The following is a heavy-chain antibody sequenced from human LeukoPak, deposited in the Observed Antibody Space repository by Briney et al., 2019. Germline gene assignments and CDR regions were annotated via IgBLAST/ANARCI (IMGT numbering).Heavy chain of an antibody. V-gene: IGHV4-59*01. D-gene: IGHD1-26*01. CDR3: AHSKRGGGYYINAFAV. J-gene: IGHJ3*01. CDR1: GASTSAYY. CDR2: SYSGGNA. Sequence: SETLSLTCTVSGASTSAYYWSWIRQPPGKGLEWIGYSYSGGNANYNPSLKSRVTISIDTSENQFSLRLTPVTAADTAVYFCAHSKRGGGYYINAFAVWGQGALVTISS.